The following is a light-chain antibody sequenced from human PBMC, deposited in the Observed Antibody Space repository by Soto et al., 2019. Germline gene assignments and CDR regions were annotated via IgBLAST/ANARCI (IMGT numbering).Light chain of an antibody. CDR2: DAS. V-gene: IGKV1-33*01. CDR3: QQYDNLPLT. Sequence: TQMTQSPSTLSASVGDRVTITCRASQDISNYLNWYQQKPGKAPKLLIYDASNLETGVPSRFSGSGSGTDFTFTISSLQPEDIATYYCQQYDNLPLTFGGGTKV. CDR1: QDISNY. J-gene: IGKJ4*01.